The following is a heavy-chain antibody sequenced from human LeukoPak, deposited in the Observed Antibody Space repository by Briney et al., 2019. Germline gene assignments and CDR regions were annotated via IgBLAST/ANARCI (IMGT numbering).Heavy chain of an antibody. CDR3: ARDGPRISGGHDY. CDR2: ISSSSSYI. J-gene: IGHJ4*02. CDR1: GFTFSSYS. D-gene: IGHD2-15*01. Sequence: GGSLRLSCAASGFTFSSYSMNWVRQAPGKGLEWVSSISSSSSYIYYADSVKGRFTISRDNAKSSLYLQMNSLRAEDTAVYYCARDGPRISGGHDYWGQGTLVTVSS. V-gene: IGHV3-21*04.